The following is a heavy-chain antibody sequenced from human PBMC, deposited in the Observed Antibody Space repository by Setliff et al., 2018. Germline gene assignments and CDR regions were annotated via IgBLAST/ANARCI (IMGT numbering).Heavy chain of an antibody. V-gene: IGHV3-23*01. D-gene: IGHD1-26*01. CDR1: GFTFSSYA. CDR3: TRFGDRNGIGI. CDR2: ISGGGDGT. Sequence: GGSLRLSCAASGFTFSSYAMSWVRQAPGKGLEWVSGISGGGDGTYYADSVKGRFTISRDNAKNSLYLHMNSLRDEDTALYHCTRFGDRNGIGIWGQGTMVTVSS. J-gene: IGHJ3*02.